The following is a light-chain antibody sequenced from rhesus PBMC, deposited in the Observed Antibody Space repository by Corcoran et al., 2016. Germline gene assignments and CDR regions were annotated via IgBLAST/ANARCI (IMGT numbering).Light chain of an antibody. CDR2: SAS. CDR3: QQYYSYFLT. CDR1: QSFSNN. J-gene: IGKJ4*01. V-gene: IGKV1-46*01. Sequence: DIQMTQSPSSLSASVGDTVTITCRASQSFSNNLAWYQQKPGKSPKFLIYSASSLQSGVPSRFSGSKSGTDFTLTISSLQTEDIGNYYCQQYYSYFLTFGGGTRVDLK.